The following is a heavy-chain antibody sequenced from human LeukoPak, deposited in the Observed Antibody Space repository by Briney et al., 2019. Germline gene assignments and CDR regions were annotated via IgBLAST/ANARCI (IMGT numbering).Heavy chain of an antibody. CDR1: GFTLTWHV. CDR3: ARDLAGESPFGY. CDR2: IHHNGDIT. Sequence: GGSLRLSCSASGFTLTWHVMHWVRQAPGKALEYVSFIHHNGDITSYADSVRGRFTVSRDNSKNTLYLQMNSLRAEDTAVYYCARDLAGESPFGYWGQGTLVTVSS. J-gene: IGHJ4*02. V-gene: IGHV3-64*04. D-gene: IGHD3-10*01.